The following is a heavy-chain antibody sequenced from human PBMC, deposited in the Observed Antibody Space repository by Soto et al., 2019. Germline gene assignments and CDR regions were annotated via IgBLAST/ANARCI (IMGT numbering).Heavy chain of an antibody. D-gene: IGHD2-15*01. CDR3: ARHRYCIGGRCGTPSLAFDF. J-gene: IGHJ3*01. Sequence: PSETLSLTCTVSGGSISSSSYYWGWIRQPPGKGLEWIGSIYYSGSTYYNPSLKSRVTISVDTSKNQFSLKLSSVTAADTAVYYCARHRYCIGGRCGTPSLAFDFWGPGTMVTVS. CDR1: GGSISSSSYY. V-gene: IGHV4-39*01. CDR2: IYYSGST.